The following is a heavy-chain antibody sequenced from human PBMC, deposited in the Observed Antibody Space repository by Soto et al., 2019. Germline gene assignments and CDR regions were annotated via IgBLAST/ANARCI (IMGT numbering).Heavy chain of an antibody. V-gene: IGHV3-30*18. J-gene: IGHJ6*02. CDR3: AKDSGVNIVLMVYASGTCMYV. D-gene: IGHD2-8*01. CDR2: ISYDGSNK. CDR1: GFTFSSYG. Sequence: QVQLVESGGGVVQPGRSLRLSCAASGFTFSSYGMHWVRQAPGKGLEWVAVISYDGSNKYYADSVKGRFTISRDNSKNTLYLQMNSLRAEDTAVYYCAKDSGVNIVLMVYASGTCMYVWGQGTTVTVSS.